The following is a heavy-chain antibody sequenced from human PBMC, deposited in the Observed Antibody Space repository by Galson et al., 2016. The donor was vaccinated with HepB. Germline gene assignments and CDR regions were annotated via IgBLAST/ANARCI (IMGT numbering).Heavy chain of an antibody. J-gene: IGHJ4*02. D-gene: IGHD6-6*01. CDR2: IYYLGNT. Sequence: TLSLTCSVSGGSISSTSSYWTWIRQHPGKGLEWIGHIYYLGNTYYNPSLRSRLSTSIDTSKNQFSLRLSSVTAADTAIYFWARDQIPARLTVRSGFDCWGQGVLVTVSS. CDR1: GGSISSTSSY. V-gene: IGHV4-31*03. CDR3: ARDQIPARLTVRSGFDC.